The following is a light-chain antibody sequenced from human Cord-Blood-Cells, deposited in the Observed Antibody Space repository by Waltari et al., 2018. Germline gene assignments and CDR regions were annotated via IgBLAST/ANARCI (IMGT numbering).Light chain of an antibody. J-gene: IGKJ3*01. Sequence: EIVLTQSPATLSLSPGERATLSCRASQSVSSYLAWYQQKPGQAPRLLIYYASNRATGIPARFSGSGSGTDFTLTISSLQPEDFATYYCQQYYSTPPLTFGPGTKVDIK. CDR2: YAS. CDR1: QSVSSY. V-gene: IGKV3-11*01. CDR3: QQYYSTPPLT.